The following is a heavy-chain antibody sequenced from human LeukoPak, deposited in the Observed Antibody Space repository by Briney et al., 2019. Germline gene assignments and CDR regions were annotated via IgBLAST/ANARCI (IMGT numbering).Heavy chain of an antibody. D-gene: IGHD5-18*01. Sequence: SETLSLTCTVSGGSITNYYWAWIRQPAGKGLEWIGRIWSNEATNYNPSLSGRLTLSVDTYKNQISLKLTSVIAADTAVYYCARDSPHGYTGEHVFYYFDAWGRGTTVTVSS. CDR2: IWSNEAT. CDR1: GGSITNYY. J-gene: IGHJ6*03. CDR3: ARDSPHGYTGEHVFYYFDA. V-gene: IGHV4-4*07.